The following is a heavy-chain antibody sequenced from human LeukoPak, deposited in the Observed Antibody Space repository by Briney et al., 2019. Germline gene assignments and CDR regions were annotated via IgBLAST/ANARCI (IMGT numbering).Heavy chain of an antibody. D-gene: IGHD3-10*01. Sequence: GGSLRLSCAASGFSFSSFGMHWVRQAPGKGLEWVAFIRNDGSDKYYAVSVKGRFTISRDNAKNTMYLQMNSLRAEDTAVYYCVRDSYYHPDYWGQGTLVTVSS. V-gene: IGHV3-30*02. J-gene: IGHJ4*02. CDR3: VRDSYYHPDY. CDR2: IRNDGSDK. CDR1: GFSFSSFG.